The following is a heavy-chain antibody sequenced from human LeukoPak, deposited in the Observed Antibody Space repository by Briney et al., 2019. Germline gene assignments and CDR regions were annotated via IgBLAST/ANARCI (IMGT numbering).Heavy chain of an antibody. D-gene: IGHD3-22*01. Sequence: ASVKVSCKASGYTFTSYGMSWVRQAPGQGLEWMGWISAYNGNTNYAQKLQGRVTMTTDTSTSTAYMELRSLRSDDTAVYFCARGLPTYYYDSSGYYYGFDYWGQGTLVTVSS. V-gene: IGHV1-18*01. CDR3: ARGLPTYYYDSSGYYYGFDY. J-gene: IGHJ4*02. CDR2: ISAYNGNT. CDR1: GYTFTSYG.